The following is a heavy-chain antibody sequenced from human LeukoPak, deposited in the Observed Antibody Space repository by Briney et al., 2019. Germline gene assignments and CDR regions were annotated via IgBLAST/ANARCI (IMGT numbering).Heavy chain of an antibody. V-gene: IGHV4-59*08. J-gene: IGHJ5*02. Sequence: PSETLSLTCTVSGGSISTHYYSWIRQPAGKGLEWIGYIYYSGSTNYNPSLKSRVTISVDTSKNQFSLKLSSVTAADTAVYYCARHEAQSSGWYPYNWFDPWGQGTLVTVSS. CDR2: IYYSGST. CDR1: GGSISTHY. D-gene: IGHD6-19*01. CDR3: ARHEAQSSGWYPYNWFDP.